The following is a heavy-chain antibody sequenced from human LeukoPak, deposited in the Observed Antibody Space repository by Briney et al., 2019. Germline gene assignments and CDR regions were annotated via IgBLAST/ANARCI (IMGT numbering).Heavy chain of an antibody. CDR1: GFTVSSIY. Sequence: GGSLRLSCAASGFTVSSIYMNWVRQAPGEGLEWVSIIYFDGSTYYADSVKGRFTVSRDNSKNTLYLQMNNLRAEDTAVYYCARTPYASGSYFFDYWGQGTLVTVSS. CDR2: IYFDGST. J-gene: IGHJ4*02. CDR3: ARTPYASGSYFFDY. D-gene: IGHD3-10*01. V-gene: IGHV3-66*01.